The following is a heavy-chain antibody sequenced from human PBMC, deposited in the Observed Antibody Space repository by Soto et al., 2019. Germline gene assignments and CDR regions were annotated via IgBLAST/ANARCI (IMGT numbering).Heavy chain of an antibody. CDR3: ARHDNWGHDYGDLFYYYYGMDV. Sequence: QVQLQESGPGLVKPSETLSLTCTVSGGSISSYYWSWIRQPPGKGLEWIGYIYYSGSTNYNPSLKSRVTRSVDTSKNQFSLKLSSVTAADTAVYYCARHDNWGHDYGDLFYYYYGMDVWGQGTTVTVSS. V-gene: IGHV4-59*08. D-gene: IGHD4-17*01. CDR2: IYYSGST. CDR1: GGSISSYY. J-gene: IGHJ6*02.